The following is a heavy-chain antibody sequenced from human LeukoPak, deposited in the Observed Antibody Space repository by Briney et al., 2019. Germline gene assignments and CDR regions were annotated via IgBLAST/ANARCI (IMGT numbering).Heavy chain of an antibody. CDR2: ISGSGGST. V-gene: IGHV3-23*01. Sequence: GGSLRLSCAASGFTFSSYAMSWVRQAPGKGLEWVSAISGSGGSTYYADSVKGRFTISRDNSKNTLCLQMNSLRAEDTAVYYCANELPGIAAAGRSPLDYWGQGTLVTVSS. J-gene: IGHJ4*02. CDR3: ANELPGIAAAGRSPLDY. D-gene: IGHD6-13*01. CDR1: GFTFSSYA.